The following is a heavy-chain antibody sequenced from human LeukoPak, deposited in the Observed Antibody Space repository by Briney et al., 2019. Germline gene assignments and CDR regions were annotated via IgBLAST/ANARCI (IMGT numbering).Heavy chain of an antibody. CDR2: ITSSSGAI. D-gene: IGHD4-17*01. J-gene: IGHJ4*02. V-gene: IGHV3-48*01. CDR3: TRVEYGGYPGDY. Sequence: PGGSLRLSCAASGFTFSSYSMNWVRQAPGKGLEWISYITSSSGAIYYADSVKGRFTISRDNAKNSLYLQMNGLRAEDTAVYYCTRVEYGGYPGDYWGQGTLVTVSS. CDR1: GFTFSSYS.